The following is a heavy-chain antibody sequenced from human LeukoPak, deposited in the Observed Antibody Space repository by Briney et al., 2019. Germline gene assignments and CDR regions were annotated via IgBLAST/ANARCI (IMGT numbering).Heavy chain of an antibody. D-gene: IGHD6-13*01. V-gene: IGHV4-61*02. Sequence: SQTLSLTCTVSGRSISSGIYYSSRFRQPAGKGLEWIGRIYTSGSTNYNHSLKSRVTMSVDTSKNQLSLKLSSVTAADTAVYYRARDVSSWAYYYYGMDVWGQGTTVTVSS. CDR2: IYTSGST. J-gene: IGHJ6*02. CDR3: ARDVSSWAYYYYGMDV. CDR1: GRSISSGIYY.